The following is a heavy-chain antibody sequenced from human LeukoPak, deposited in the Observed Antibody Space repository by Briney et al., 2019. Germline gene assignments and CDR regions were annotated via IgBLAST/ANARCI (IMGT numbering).Heavy chain of an antibody. V-gene: IGHV1-69*13. CDR2: RIPIFGTA. D-gene: IGHD2-2*01. CDR3: ARESGYRQYYFDY. J-gene: IGHJ4*02. Sequence: GASVKVSCKGSGGTFSSYAISWVRQAPGQGLEWMGGRIPIFGTANYAQKFQGRVTITADESTGTAYMELSSLRSEDTAVYYCARESGYRQYYFDYWGQGTLVTVSS. CDR1: GGTFSSYA.